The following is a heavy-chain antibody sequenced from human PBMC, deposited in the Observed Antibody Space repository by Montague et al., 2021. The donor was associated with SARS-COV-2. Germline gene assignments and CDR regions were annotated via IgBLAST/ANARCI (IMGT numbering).Heavy chain of an antibody. CDR1: GFTFSNYA. CDR3: AKDPHYDIWSGYYLDY. Sequence: SLRLSCSASGFTFSNYAMSWVRQAPGKGLEWVSAISGSGGSTYYXDSVKGRFTISRDNSKNTLYLQMNSLRAEDTAVYYCAKDPHYDIWSGYYLDYWGQGTLVTVSS. CDR2: ISGSGGST. D-gene: IGHD3-3*01. J-gene: IGHJ4*02. V-gene: IGHV3-23*01.